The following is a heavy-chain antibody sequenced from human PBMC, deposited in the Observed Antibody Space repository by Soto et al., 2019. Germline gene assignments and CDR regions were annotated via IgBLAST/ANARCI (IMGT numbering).Heavy chain of an antibody. J-gene: IGHJ5*02. D-gene: IGHD3-22*01. CDR2: IYYSGST. CDR1: GGSMSSYY. CDR3: ARLGGYYQSLDT. Sequence: SETLSLTCTVSGGSMSSYYWSWIRQPPGKGLEWIGYIYYSGSTIYNPSLKSRVTISVDTSKNQFSLKLSSVTAADTAFYYCARLGGYYQSLDTWGQGTLVTVSS. V-gene: IGHV4-59*01.